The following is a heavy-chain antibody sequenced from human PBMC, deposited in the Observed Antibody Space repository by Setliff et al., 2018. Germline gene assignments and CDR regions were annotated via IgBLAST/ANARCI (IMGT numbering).Heavy chain of an antibody. CDR2: LYYSGNT. CDR1: GGSISSYS. V-gene: IGHV4-59*01. Sequence: SETLSLTCNVSGGSISSYSWSWIRQAPGKGLEWIGYLYYSGNTNYNPSLKSRVTISGDTSQNYFSLKLTSVTEADTAVYYCARSTIMCYYACNYYYLDLWGKGTTVTVSS. D-gene: IGHD2-21*01. CDR3: ARSTIMCYYACNYYYLDL. J-gene: IGHJ6*03.